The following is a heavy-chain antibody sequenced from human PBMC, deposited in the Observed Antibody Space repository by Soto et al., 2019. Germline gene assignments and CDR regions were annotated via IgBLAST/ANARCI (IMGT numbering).Heavy chain of an antibody. Sequence: SETLSLTCAVSGGSVSSGVFSWNWIRQSPGQGLEWIGYVSHSGSPYYTASLRSRVTISLDKSTNQISLNLTSVTPADTAVYFCARGHYYYALDVWGQGTMVTVSS. D-gene: IGHD3-10*01. CDR3: ARGHYYYALDV. CDR1: GGSVSSGVFS. V-gene: IGHV4-30-2*06. J-gene: IGHJ3*01. CDR2: VSHSGSP.